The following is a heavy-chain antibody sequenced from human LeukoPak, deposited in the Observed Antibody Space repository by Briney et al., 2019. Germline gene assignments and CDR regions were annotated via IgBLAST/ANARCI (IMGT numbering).Heavy chain of an antibody. CDR3: ARGTGTIFGVVIKRNWFDP. CDR2: ISSSSSYI. CDR1: GLTFSSYS. D-gene: IGHD3-3*01. Sequence: GGSLRPSCAASGLTFSSYSMTWVRQAPGKGLEWVSSISSSSSYIYYADSVKGRFTISRDNAKNSLYLQMNSLRAEDTAVYYCARGTGTIFGVVIKRNWFDPWGQGTLVTVSS. V-gene: IGHV3-21*01. J-gene: IGHJ5*02.